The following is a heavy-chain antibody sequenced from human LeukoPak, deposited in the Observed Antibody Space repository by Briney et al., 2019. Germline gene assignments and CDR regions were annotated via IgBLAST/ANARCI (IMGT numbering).Heavy chain of an antibody. CDR1: GGTFSSYA. CDR3: ARGGLLWFGELLYPPDTAFDI. D-gene: IGHD3-10*01. Sequence: ASVKVSCKASGGTFSSYAISWVRQAPGQGLEWMGGIIPIFGTASYAQKFQGRVTITADKSTSTAYMELRSLRSDDTAVYYCARGGLLWFGELLYPPDTAFDIWGQGTMVTVSS. CDR2: IIPIFGTA. V-gene: IGHV1-69*06. J-gene: IGHJ3*02.